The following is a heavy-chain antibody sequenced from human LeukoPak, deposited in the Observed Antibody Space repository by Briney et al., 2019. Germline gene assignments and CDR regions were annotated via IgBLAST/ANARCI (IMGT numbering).Heavy chain of an antibody. CDR2: ISAYNGNT. CDR1: GYTFTSYG. Sequence: GASVKVSCKASGYTFTSYGISWVRQAPGQGLEWMGWISAYNGNTNYAQKLQGRVTMTTDTSTSTAYMELRSLRFDDTAVYYCARDMVVPAAKQRPFDYWGQGTLVTVSS. CDR3: ARDMVVPAAKQRPFDY. J-gene: IGHJ4*02. V-gene: IGHV1-18*01. D-gene: IGHD2-2*01.